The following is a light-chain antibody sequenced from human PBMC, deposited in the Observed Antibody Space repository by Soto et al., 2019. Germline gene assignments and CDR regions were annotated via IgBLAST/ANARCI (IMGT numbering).Light chain of an antibody. J-gene: IGKJ5*01. CDR3: QERSRWPPP. Sequence: IVLTQSPATLSLSPGARATLSGRASQRVSSYLAWYLQKPGQAPRLLIYDASNRATDIPTRVSGSGAGTDFTLEISSREPEDFALYYWQERSRWPPPFGQEPRLEI. V-gene: IGKV3-11*01. CDR1: QRVSSY. CDR2: DAS.